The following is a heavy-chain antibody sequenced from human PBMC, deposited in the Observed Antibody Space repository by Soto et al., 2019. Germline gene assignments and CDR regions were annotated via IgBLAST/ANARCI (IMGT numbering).Heavy chain of an antibody. D-gene: IGHD6-13*01. V-gene: IGHV4-59*01. CDR1: GGSISSYY. Sequence: QVQLQESGPGLVKPSETLSLTCTVSGGSISSYYWSWIRQPPGKGLEWIGYIYYSGSTNYNPSLKRXXTXSXXTSKNQFSLKLSSVTAADTAVYYCARDSKTAGHDYWGQGTLVTVSS. CDR2: IYYSGST. CDR3: ARDSKTAGHDY. J-gene: IGHJ4*02.